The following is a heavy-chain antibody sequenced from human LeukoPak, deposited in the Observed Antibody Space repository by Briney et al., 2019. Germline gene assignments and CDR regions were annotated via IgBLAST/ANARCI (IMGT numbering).Heavy chain of an antibody. V-gene: IGHV4-38-2*02. CDR1: GYSISSGYY. D-gene: IGHD3-3*01. J-gene: IGHJ6*04. Sequence: SETLSLTCTVSGYSISSGYYWGWIRQPPGKGLEWIGSIYHSGSTYYNPSLKSRVTISVDTSKNQFSLKLGSVTAADTAVYYCARGRYDFWSGYLTPLDVWGKGTTVTISS. CDR3: ARGRYDFWSGYLTPLDV. CDR2: IYHSGST.